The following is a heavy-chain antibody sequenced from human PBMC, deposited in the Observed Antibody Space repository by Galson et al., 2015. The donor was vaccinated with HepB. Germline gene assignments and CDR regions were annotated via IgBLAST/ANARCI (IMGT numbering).Heavy chain of an antibody. D-gene: IGHD3-10*01. J-gene: IGHJ4*02. CDR1: GFTFNKHA. V-gene: IGHV3-23*01. CDR3: AKAVGGQYYGSGSYSDY. CDR2: VSGGGAYT. Sequence: SLRLSCAASGFTFNKHAMSWVRQAPGKGLEWVAVVSGGGAYTFYADSEKGRFTISRDNWKSTLYLQMKGLRADDTALYYCAKAVGGQYYGSGSYSDYWGQGTLVTVSP.